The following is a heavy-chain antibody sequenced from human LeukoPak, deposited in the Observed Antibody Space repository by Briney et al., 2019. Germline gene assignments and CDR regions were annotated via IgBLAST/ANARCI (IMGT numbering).Heavy chain of an antibody. CDR2: IGFRIDNV. CDR1: RFTFHDSA. CDR3: AKDNGNGWLGEFAFDY. Sequence: GGSLRLSCAASRFTFHDSAFHWVRQAPGKGLEWVAVIGFRIDNVDYADSVKGRFTISRDNAKKSLYLQMDSLRAEDTAFYYCAKDNGNGWLGEFAFDYWGQGILVTVSS. V-gene: IGHV3-9*01. D-gene: IGHD3-10*01. J-gene: IGHJ4*02.